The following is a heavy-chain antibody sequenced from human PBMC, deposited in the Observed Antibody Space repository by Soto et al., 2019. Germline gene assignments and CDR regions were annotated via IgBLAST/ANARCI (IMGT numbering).Heavy chain of an antibody. CDR3: ARVADYVNWFDP. J-gene: IGHJ5*02. CDR1: GFTFSSYS. CDR2: ISSSSSTI. D-gene: IGHD4-17*01. Sequence: EVQLVESGGGLVQPGGSLRLSCAASGFTFSSYSMNWVRQAPGKGLEWVSYISSSSSTIDYADSVKGRFTISRDNAKNSPYLQMNSLRADDTAVYYCARVADYVNWFDPWGQGTLVTVSS. V-gene: IGHV3-48*01.